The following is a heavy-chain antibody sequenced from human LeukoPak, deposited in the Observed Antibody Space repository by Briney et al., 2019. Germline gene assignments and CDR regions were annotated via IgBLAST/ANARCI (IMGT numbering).Heavy chain of an antibody. Sequence: GGSLRLSCAASGFTFDDYAMHWARQAPGKGLEWVSLISWDGGSTYYADSVKGRFTISRDNSKNSLYLQMNSLRAEDTALYYCAKDMAAYYYASGNIDYWGQGTLVTVSS. V-gene: IGHV3-43D*03. CDR3: AKDMAAYYYASGNIDY. D-gene: IGHD3-10*01. CDR2: ISWDGGST. J-gene: IGHJ4*02. CDR1: GFTFDDYA.